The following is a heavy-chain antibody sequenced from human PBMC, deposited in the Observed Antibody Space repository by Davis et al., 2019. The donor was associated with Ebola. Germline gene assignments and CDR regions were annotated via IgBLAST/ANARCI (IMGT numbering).Heavy chain of an antibody. CDR2: IRSKANSYAT. CDR1: GFTFSGSA. D-gene: IGHD1-26*01. Sequence: GESLKIPCAASGFTFSGSAMHWVRQASGKGLEWVGRIRSKANSYATAYAASVKGRFTISRDDSKNTAYLQMNSLKTEDTAVYYCTSTTPDYWGQGTLVTVSS. CDR3: TSTTPDY. V-gene: IGHV3-73*01. J-gene: IGHJ4*02.